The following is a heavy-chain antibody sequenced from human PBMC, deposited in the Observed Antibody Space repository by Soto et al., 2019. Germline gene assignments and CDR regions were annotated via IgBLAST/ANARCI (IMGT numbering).Heavy chain of an antibody. D-gene: IGHD3-16*01. CDR3: AKEGFGGVAPNAFDI. CDR1: GFTFSSYA. Sequence: PGGSLRLSCSASGFTFSSYAMSWVRQAPGKGLEWVSAISGSGGSTYYADSVKGRLTISRDNSKNTLYLQMNSLRAEDTAVYYCAKEGFGGVAPNAFDIWGQGTMVTVSS. J-gene: IGHJ3*02. V-gene: IGHV3-23*01. CDR2: ISGSGGST.